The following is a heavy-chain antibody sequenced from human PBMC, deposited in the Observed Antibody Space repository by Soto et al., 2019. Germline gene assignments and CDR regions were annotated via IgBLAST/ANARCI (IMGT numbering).Heavy chain of an antibody. V-gene: IGHV2-5*02. CDR3: AHSLEVVITNGYYFDY. D-gene: IGHD3-22*01. CDR1: GFSLSTSGVG. CDR2: IYWDDDK. J-gene: IGHJ4*02. Sequence: QITLKESGPTLVKPTQTLTLTCTFSGFSLSTSGVGVGWIRQPPGKALEWLALIYWDDDKRYSPSLKSRLTITKDTSKNQVVLTMTNMDPVDTATYYCAHSLEVVITNGYYFDYWGQGTLVTVSS.